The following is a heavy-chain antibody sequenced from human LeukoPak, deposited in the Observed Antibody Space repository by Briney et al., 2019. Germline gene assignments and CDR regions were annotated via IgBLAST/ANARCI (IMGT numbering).Heavy chain of an antibody. CDR3: ARELVRRNGAFDP. J-gene: IGHJ3*01. Sequence: GGSLRLSCAASGFTFSRSWLHWVRQAPGKGLEWVSLIEPDGSLINYADSVQGRFIISRDNAKNTLFLQMNSLRVDDTAVYYCARELVRRNGAFDPWGQGTMVTVSS. CDR1: GFTFSRSW. CDR2: IEPDGSLI. D-gene: IGHD1-1*01. V-gene: IGHV3-74*01.